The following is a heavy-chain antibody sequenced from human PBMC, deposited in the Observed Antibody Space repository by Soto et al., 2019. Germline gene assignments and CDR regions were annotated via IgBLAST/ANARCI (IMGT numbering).Heavy chain of an antibody. Sequence: QVQLQESGPGLVKPSQTLSLTCTVSGGSISSGGYYWSWIRQHPGNGLEWIGYIYYSGSTYYNPYLKSRVTISVDTSKNQFSLKLSSVTAADTAVYYCARDSRNPAKHGMDVWGQGTTVTVSS. D-gene: IGHD2-2*01. CDR2: IYYSGST. CDR3: ARDSRNPAKHGMDV. J-gene: IGHJ6*02. CDR1: GGSISSGGYY. V-gene: IGHV4-31*03.